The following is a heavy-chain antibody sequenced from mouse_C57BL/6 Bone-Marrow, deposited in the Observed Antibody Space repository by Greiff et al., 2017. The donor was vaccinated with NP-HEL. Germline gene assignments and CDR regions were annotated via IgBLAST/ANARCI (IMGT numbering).Heavy chain of an antibody. V-gene: IGHV10-1*01. D-gene: IGHD3-1*01. CDR3: VRQGYAFDY. CDR2: IRSKSNNYAT. CDR1: GFTFNTYA. J-gene: IGHJ2*01. Sequence: EVQGVESGGGLVQPKGSLKLSCVASGFTFNTYAMNWVRQAPGKGLEWVARIRSKSNNYATYYADSVKDRFTISRDDSESMLYLQMNNLNTEDTAMYYSVRQGYAFDYWGQGTTLTVSS.